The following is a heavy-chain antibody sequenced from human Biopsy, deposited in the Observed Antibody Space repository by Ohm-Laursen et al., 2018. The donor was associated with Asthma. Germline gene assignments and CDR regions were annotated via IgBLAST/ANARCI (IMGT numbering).Heavy chain of an antibody. CDR2: INPNSGAA. Sequence: AASVKVSCKASGYPFIGYHIHWMRQAPGQGLEWMGRINPNSGAANYAQKFQGRVTMTRDKSISTAYMEVSRLRSDDTAVYYCARGQKSAGDRWFDPWGQGTLVTVSS. D-gene: IGHD6-13*01. V-gene: IGHV1-2*06. CDR3: ARGQKSAGDRWFDP. J-gene: IGHJ5*02. CDR1: GYPFIGYH.